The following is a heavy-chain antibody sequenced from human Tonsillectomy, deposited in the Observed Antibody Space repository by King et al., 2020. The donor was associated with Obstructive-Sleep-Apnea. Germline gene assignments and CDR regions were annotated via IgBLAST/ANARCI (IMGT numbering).Heavy chain of an antibody. CDR3: ARDSKMAGTFDY. V-gene: IGHV3-30-3*01. Sequence: VQLVESGGGVVQPGRSLRLSFEASGFTFSSYPMHWVRQAPGKGLEWVAVISYDGSNKYYADSVKGRFTISRDNSKNTLYLQMNSLRVEDTAVYYCARDSKMAGTFDYWGQGTLVTVSS. D-gene: IGHD6-19*01. CDR1: GFTFSSYP. CDR2: ISYDGSNK. J-gene: IGHJ4*02.